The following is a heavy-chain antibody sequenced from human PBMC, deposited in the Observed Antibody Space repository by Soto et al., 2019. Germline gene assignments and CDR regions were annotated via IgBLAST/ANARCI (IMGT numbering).Heavy chain of an antibody. D-gene: IGHD3-10*01. CDR2: ISAYNGNT. CDR1: GYTFTSYG. Sequence: ASVKVSCKASGYTFTSYGISWVRQAPGQGLERMGWISAYNGNTNYAQKLQGRVTMTTDTSTSTAYMELRSLRSDDTAVYYRARDIRLLWFGELIGNYYYGMDVWGQGTTVTVSS. V-gene: IGHV1-18*04. J-gene: IGHJ6*02. CDR3: ARDIRLLWFGELIGNYYYGMDV.